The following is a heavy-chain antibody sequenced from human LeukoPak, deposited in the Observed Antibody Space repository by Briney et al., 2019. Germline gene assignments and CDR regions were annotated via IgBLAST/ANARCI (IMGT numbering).Heavy chain of an antibody. CDR2: ISSSGSTI. Sequence: SGGSLRLSCAAPGFTFSCYEMTWISQAPGKGLDWVPHISSSGSTIYYADTGNSHFTISRNNAKDSLYLQVDSMRAEDTAVYYGARARTRSWTQLWTLDYWGQGTLVTVSS. D-gene: IGHD5-18*01. V-gene: IGHV3-48*03. CDR1: GFTFSCYE. CDR3: ARARTRSWTQLWTLDY. J-gene: IGHJ4*02.